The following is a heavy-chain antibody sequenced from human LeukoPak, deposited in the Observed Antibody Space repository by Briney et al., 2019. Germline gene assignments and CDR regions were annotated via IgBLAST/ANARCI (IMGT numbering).Heavy chain of an antibody. J-gene: IGHJ3*02. CDR2: ISGSGGST. CDR1: GFTFSIYE. CDR3: AKDFRRVVVVTALGPFDI. Sequence: GGSLRLSCAASGFTFSIYEMNWVRQAPGRGLEWVSGISGSGGSTYYADSVKGRFTITRDKSKNTLYLQVNSLRAEDTAVYYCAKDFRRVVVVTALGPFDIWGQGTMVTVSS. D-gene: IGHD2-21*02. V-gene: IGHV3-23*01.